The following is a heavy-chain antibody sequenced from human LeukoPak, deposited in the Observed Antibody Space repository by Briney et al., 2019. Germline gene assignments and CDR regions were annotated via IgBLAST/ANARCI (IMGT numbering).Heavy chain of an antibody. CDR2: ISGSGGST. CDR1: GFTFSNYA. CDR3: AKDITFGGPYYFDY. V-gene: IGHV3-23*01. J-gene: IGHJ4*02. Sequence: GGSLRLSCAASGFTFSNYAMSWVRQAPGKGLEWVSGISGSGGSTYYADSVKGHFTISRDNSKNTLYLQMNSLRAEDTAVYYCAKDITFGGPYYFDYWGQGTLVTVSS. D-gene: IGHD3-16*01.